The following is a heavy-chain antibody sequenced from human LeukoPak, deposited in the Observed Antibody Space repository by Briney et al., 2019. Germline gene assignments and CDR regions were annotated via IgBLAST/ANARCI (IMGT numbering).Heavy chain of an antibody. CDR3: ARTLRWLQTNYYYYGMDV. J-gene: IGHJ6*02. D-gene: IGHD5-24*01. CDR1: GGTFSSYA. Sequence: SVKVSCKASGGTFSSYAISWVRQAPGQGLEWMGRIIPILGIANYAQKFQGRVTITADKSTSTAYMELSSLRSEGTAVYYCARTLRWLQTNYYYYGMDVWGQGTTVTVSS. CDR2: IIPILGIA. V-gene: IGHV1-69*04.